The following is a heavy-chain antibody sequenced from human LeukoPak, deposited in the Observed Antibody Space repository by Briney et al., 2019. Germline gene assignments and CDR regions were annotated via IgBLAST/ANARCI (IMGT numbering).Heavy chain of an antibody. Sequence: SETLSLTCTVSGGSISSYYWSWIRQPPGKGLEWIGYIYYSGSTNYNPSLKSRVTISVDTSKNQFSLKLRSVTAADTAVYYCARLSGGSLNAFDIWGQGTMVTVSS. CDR2: IYYSGST. D-gene: IGHD6-19*01. V-gene: IGHV4-59*08. CDR1: GGSISSYY. CDR3: ARLSGGSLNAFDI. J-gene: IGHJ3*02.